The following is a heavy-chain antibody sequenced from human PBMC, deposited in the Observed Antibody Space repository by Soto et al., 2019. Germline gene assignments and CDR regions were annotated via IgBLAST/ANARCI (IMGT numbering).Heavy chain of an antibody. Sequence: QVQLVQSGAEVKKPGASVKVSCKASGYTFTSYGISWVRQAPGQGLEWMGWISAYNGNTNYAQKLQGRVTMTTDTSASTASMERRRLRSDDTAVYDCARLGGCSCGSCASVYWVQGTLVTVSS. J-gene: IGHJ4*02. V-gene: IGHV1-18*01. CDR2: ISAYNGNT. D-gene: IGHD2-15*01. CDR3: ARLGGCSCGSCASVY. CDR1: GYTFTSYG.